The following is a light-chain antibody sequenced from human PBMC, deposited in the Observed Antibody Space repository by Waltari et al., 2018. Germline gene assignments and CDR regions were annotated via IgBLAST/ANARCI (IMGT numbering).Light chain of an antibody. CDR1: ESVSRA. CDR3: QHYVRLPAT. J-gene: IGKJ1*01. Sequence: IVLTQSPGTLSLSPGERATLSCRARESVSRALAWYQHKPGQAPRLLIYGASTRAPGIADRFSGSGAATDFSLTISGLEPEDFAVYYCQHYVRLPATFGQGTKVEIK. CDR2: GAS. V-gene: IGKV3-20*01.